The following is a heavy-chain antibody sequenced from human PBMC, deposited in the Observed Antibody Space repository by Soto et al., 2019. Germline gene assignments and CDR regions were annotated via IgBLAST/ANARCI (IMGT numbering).Heavy chain of an antibody. CDR2: IWYDGSNE. Sequence: QVQLVESGGGVVQPGRSLRLSCAASGFRFNTHAMHWVRQAPGKGLEWMAVIWYDGSNEDYVNSVKGRFTISRDNSKNMLNLQMNSLRVEDTGVYYGARVAYCSGGACYPDAWGQETLVTFSP. CDR3: ARVAYCSGGACYPDA. CDR1: GFRFNTHA. D-gene: IGHD2-15*01. V-gene: IGHV3-33*01. J-gene: IGHJ5*02.